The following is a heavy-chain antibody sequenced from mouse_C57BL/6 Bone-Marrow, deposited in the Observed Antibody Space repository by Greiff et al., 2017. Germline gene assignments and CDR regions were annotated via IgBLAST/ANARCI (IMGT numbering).Heavy chain of an antibody. CDR2: IDPEDGET. CDR3: ARGPRLIDCYWYFDV. D-gene: IGHD6-1*01. V-gene: IGHV14-2*01. CDR1: GFNITDYY. Sequence: VQLQQSGAELVKPGASVKLSCTASGFNITDYYMHWVKQRTEQGLEWIGRIDPEDGETKYAPKFQGKATITADTSSNTAYLQLSSLTSEDTAVYYCARGPRLIDCYWYFDVWGTGTTVTVSS. J-gene: IGHJ1*03.